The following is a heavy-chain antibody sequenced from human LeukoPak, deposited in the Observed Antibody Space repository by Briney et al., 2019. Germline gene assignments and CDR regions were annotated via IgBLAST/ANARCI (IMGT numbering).Heavy chain of an antibody. J-gene: IGHJ4*02. V-gene: IGHV3-30*03. CDR3: AGDQTAVTGVWGTIDY. D-gene: IGHD2-8*02. Sequence: PGGSLRLSCTASGFTFSGYGMHWVRQAPGMGLEWVAIISYDGSNTFYGDSVKGRFTISRDNSKKTLYLQMNSLRTEDTAVYYCAGDQTAVTGVWGTIDYWGQGTLVTVSS. CDR2: ISYDGSNT. CDR1: GFTFSGYG.